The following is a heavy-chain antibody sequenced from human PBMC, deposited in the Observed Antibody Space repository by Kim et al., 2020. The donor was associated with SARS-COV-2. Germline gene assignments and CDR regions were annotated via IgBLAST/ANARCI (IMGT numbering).Heavy chain of an antibody. CDR1: GDSVSTNSAA. D-gene: IGHD6-13*01. CDR2: TYNRSEWYN. Sequence: SQTLSLTCAISGDSVSTNSAAWNWIRQSPSRGLEWLGRTYNRSEWYNDYAVSVKSRITINPDTSKNQFSLQLNSVTPEDTAVYYCARSKQQQSYGRAFDIWGQGTMVTVSS. J-gene: IGHJ3*02. CDR3: ARSKQQQSYGRAFDI. V-gene: IGHV6-1*01.